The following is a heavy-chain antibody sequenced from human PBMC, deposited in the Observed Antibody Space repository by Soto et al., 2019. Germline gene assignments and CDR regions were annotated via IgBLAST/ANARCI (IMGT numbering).Heavy chain of an antibody. D-gene: IGHD6-13*01. CDR2: MNPNSGNT. CDR3: ARVEYSSSWLNYYYYMDV. V-gene: IGHV1-8*01. CDR1: GYTFTSYD. Sequence: ASVKVSCKASGYTFTSYDINWVRQATGQGLEWMGWMNPNSGNTGYAQKFQGRVTMTRNTSISTAYMELSSLRSEDTAVYYCARVEYSSSWLNYYYYMDVWGKGTTVTVSS. J-gene: IGHJ6*03.